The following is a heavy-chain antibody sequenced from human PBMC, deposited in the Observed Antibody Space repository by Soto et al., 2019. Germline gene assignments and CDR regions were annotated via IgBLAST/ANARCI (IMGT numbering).Heavy chain of an antibody. CDR3: AKTAVAADSFDI. Sequence: SVKVSCKASGYTFTSYAMHWGRQAPGQRLEWMGRISANNGNTNYAQKLQGRVTITTDTSTSTAYMELSSLRSEDTAVYYCAKTAVAADSFDIWGQGTMVTVSS. CDR1: GYTFTSYA. D-gene: IGHD2-15*01. CDR2: ISANNGNT. J-gene: IGHJ3*02. V-gene: IGHV1-3*01.